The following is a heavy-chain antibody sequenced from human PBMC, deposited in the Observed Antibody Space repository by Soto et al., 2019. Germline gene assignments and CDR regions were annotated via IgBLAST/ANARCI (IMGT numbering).Heavy chain of an antibody. CDR1: GDSVSSNSAT. CDR2: TYCRSKWYN. J-gene: IGHJ4*02. D-gene: IGHD5-18*01. V-gene: IGHV6-1*01. CDR3: ARASAMVLSSFDY. Sequence: SQTLSLTCAISGDSVSSNSATWNWIRQSPSRGLEWLGRTYCRSKWYNDYAVSVKSRITINVDTSKNQFSLQLNSVTPEDTAVYYCARASAMVLSSFDYWGQGSLVTVSS.